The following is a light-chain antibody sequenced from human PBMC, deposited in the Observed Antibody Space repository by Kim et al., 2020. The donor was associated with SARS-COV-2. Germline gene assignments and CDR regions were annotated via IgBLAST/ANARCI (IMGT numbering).Light chain of an antibody. CDR1: KLGNKY. Sequence: SYELTQPPSVSVSPGQTGSITCSGHKLGNKYVSWYHQKPGQSPVLVIYQDTKRPSGIPERFSGSNSGNTATLTISGTQTMDEGDYYCQAWDSSTNVVFGGGTKVTVL. V-gene: IGLV3-1*01. CDR3: QAWDSSTNVV. J-gene: IGLJ3*02. CDR2: QDT.